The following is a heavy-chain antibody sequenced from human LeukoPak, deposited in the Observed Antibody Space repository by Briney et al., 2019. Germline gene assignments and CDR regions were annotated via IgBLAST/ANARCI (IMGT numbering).Heavy chain of an antibody. CDR3: AGDYDILTGYAPYYYYGMDV. D-gene: IGHD3-9*01. CDR2: ISSSSSYI. CDR1: GFTFSSYS. Sequence: GGSLRLSCAASGFTFSSYSMNWVRQAPGKGLEWVSSISSSSSYIYYADSVKGRFTISRDNAKSSLYLQMNSLRAEDTAVYYCAGDYDILTGYAPYYYYGMDVWGKGTTVTVSS. J-gene: IGHJ6*04. V-gene: IGHV3-21*01.